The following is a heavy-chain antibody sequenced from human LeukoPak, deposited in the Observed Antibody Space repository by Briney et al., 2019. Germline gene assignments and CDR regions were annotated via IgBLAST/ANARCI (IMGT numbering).Heavy chain of an antibody. CDR2: ISAYNGNT. CDR1: GYTFTSYG. J-gene: IGHJ4*02. CDR3: ARVFYDSSGYYYGLDY. V-gene: IGHV1-18*01. Sequence: ASVTVSCKASGYTFTSYGISWVRQAPGQGLEWMGWISAYNGNTNYAQKLQGRVTMTTDTSTSTAYMELRSLRSDDTAVYYCARVFYDSSGYYYGLDYWGQGTLVTVSS. D-gene: IGHD3-22*01.